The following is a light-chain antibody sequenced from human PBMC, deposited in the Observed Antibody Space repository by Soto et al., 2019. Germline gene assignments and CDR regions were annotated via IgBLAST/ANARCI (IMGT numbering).Light chain of an antibody. V-gene: IGKV1-39*01. CDR3: QQTYSAPYT. CDR1: QTLNNF. J-gene: IGKJ2*01. CDR2: AAS. Sequence: DVQMTQAPSALPASVGDRVTITCRASQTLNNFLNWYQQRPGKAPKLLIYAASNLQSGVPSRFSGSGSGTDFTLTISSLQPEDFATYYCQQTYSAPYTFGQGTNLEIK.